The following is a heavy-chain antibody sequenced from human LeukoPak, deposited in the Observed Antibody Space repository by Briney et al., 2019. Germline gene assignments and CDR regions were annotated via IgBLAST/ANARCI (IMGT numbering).Heavy chain of an antibody. J-gene: IGHJ3*02. D-gene: IGHD3-22*01. CDR2: ISSSSSYI. V-gene: IGHV3-21*01. CDR3: ARDQLLEAASYYDQYGAFDI. Sequence: GGSLRLSCAASGFPFTTYSMNWVRQAPGKGLEWVSSISSSSSYIYYADSVKGRFTISRDNAKNSLYLQMNSLRAEDTAVYYCARDQLLEAASYYDQYGAFDIWGQGTMVTVSS. CDR1: GFPFTTYS.